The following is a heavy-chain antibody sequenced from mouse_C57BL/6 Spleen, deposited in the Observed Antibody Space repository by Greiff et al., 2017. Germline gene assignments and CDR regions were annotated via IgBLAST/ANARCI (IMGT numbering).Heavy chain of an antibody. J-gene: IGHJ3*01. CDR3: SRWGDYGSPAWFAY. CDR2: IYPGDGDT. V-gene: IGHV1-80*01. D-gene: IGHD1-1*01. Sequence: QVPLKQSGAELVKPGASVKISCKASGYAFSSYWMNWVKQRPGKGLAWIGQIYPGDGDTNYNGKFKGKATLTADKSSSTAYMQLSSLTSEDSAVYVGSRWGDYGSPAWFAYWGQGTLVTVSA. CDR1: GYAFSSYW.